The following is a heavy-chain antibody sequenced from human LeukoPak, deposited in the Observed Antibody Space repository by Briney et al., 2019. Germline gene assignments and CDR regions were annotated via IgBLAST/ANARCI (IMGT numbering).Heavy chain of an antibody. CDR1: GGSISSGDYY. D-gene: IGHD3-3*01. V-gene: IGHV4-30-4*08. CDR3: ARVSTIFGVVIMGVDY. Sequence: PSETLSLTCTVSGGSISSGDYYWSWIRQPPGKGLEWIGYTYYSGSTYYNPSLKSRVTISVDTSKNQFSLKLSSVTAADTAVYYCARVSTIFGVVIMGVDYWGQGTLVTVSS. CDR2: TYYSGST. J-gene: IGHJ4*02.